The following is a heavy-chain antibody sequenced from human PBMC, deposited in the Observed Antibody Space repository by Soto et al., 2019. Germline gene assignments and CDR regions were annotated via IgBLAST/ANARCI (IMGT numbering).Heavy chain of an antibody. CDR3: ARAWATAAPYTWFDH. J-gene: IGHJ5*02. CDR1: GYTFTNYG. D-gene: IGHD6-13*01. CDR2: ISGHNGKT. V-gene: IGHV1-18*01. Sequence: QVQLVQSGAEVKNPGASVKVSCKASGYTFTNYGIIWVRQAPGQGLEWMGWISGHNGKTNYAQKLKGRVTMTTDTSTSTAYMELRSLRSDDTAVYYCARAWATAAPYTWFDHWGQGTQVTVSS.